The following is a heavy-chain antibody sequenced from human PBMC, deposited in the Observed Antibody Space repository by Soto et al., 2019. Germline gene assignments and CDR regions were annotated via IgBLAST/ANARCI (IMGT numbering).Heavy chain of an antibody. CDR1: GYTFTGYY. Sequence: QVQLVQSGAEVKKPGASVKVSCKASGYTFTGYYMHWVRQAPGQGLEWMGWINPNSGGTNYAQKFQGWVTMTRDTXIXTXXMELSRLRSDDTAVYYCARVLCSGGSCYGHYGMDVWGQGTTVTVSS. CDR3: ARVLCSGGSCYGHYGMDV. CDR2: INPNSGGT. D-gene: IGHD2-15*01. V-gene: IGHV1-2*04. J-gene: IGHJ6*02.